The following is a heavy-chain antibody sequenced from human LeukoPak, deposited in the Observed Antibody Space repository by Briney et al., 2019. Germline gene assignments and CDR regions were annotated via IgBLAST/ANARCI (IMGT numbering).Heavy chain of an antibody. J-gene: IGHJ5*02. CDR1: GYTFTGYY. D-gene: IGHD2-15*01. Sequence: ASVKVSCKASGYTFTGYYMHWVRQAPGQGLEWMGWINPNSGGTNYAQKFQGRVTMTKNTSISTAYMELSSLRSEDTAVYYCARGTYCSGGSCYSNWFDPWGQGTLVTVSS. CDR2: INPNSGGT. V-gene: IGHV1-2*02. CDR3: ARGTYCSGGSCYSNWFDP.